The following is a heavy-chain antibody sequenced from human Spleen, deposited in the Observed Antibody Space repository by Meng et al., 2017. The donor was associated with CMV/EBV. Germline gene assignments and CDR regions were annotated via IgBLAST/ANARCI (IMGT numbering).Heavy chain of an antibody. D-gene: IGHD7-27*01. CDR2: INQDGGDK. V-gene: IGHV3-7*01. CDR1: AFTFSDHW. J-gene: IGHJ6*02. CDR3: ARNWGSYYYSYYGMDV. Sequence: GESLKIPCAASAFTFSDHWMSWVRQAPGTGLEWVANINQDGGDKYYVDSVKGRFTISRDNAKNALYLQMNSLRAEDTAVYYCARNWGSYYYSYYGMDVWGQGTTVTVSS.